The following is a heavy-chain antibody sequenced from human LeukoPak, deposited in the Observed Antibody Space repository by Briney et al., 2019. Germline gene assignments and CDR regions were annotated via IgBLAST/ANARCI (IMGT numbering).Heavy chain of an antibody. CDR2: IIPILGIV. CDR3: AGESGIDGYNAFDY. CDR1: GDTFSSYA. Sequence: SVKVSCKASGDTFSSYAISWVRQAPGQGLEWMGRIIPILGIVNYAQKFKGRVTITADRSTSTAFMELSSLRSEDTAVFYCAGESGIDGYNAFDYWGQGTLVTVSS. J-gene: IGHJ4*02. D-gene: IGHD5-24*01. V-gene: IGHV1-69*04.